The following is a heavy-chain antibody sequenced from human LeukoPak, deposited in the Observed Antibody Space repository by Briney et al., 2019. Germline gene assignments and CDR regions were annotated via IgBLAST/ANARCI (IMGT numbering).Heavy chain of an antibody. J-gene: IGHJ4*02. CDR1: GYTFTSFD. D-gene: IGHD6-6*01. CDR2: INPSGGST. V-gene: IGHV1-46*01. CDR3: ARGSSSSLSLFDY. Sequence: ASVKVSCKASGYTFTSFDINWVRQAPGQGLEWMGIINPSGGSTSYAQKFQGRVTMTRDTSTSTVYMELSSLRSEDTAVYYCARGSSSSLSLFDYWGQGTLVTVSS.